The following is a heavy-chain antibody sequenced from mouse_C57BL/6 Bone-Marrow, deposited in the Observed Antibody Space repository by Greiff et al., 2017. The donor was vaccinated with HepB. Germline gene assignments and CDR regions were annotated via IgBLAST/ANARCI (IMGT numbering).Heavy chain of an antibody. CDR3: ARDRPLRGYFDY. J-gene: IGHJ2*01. Sequence: EVQGVESGGGLVKPGGSLKLSCEASGFTFSSYAMSWVRQTPEKRLEWVATISDGGSYTYYPDNVTGRFTISRDNAKNNLYLQMSHLKSEDTAMYYCARDRPLRGYFDYWGQGTTLTVSS. CDR2: ISDGGSYT. V-gene: IGHV5-4*01. D-gene: IGHD6-1*01. CDR1: GFTFSSYA.